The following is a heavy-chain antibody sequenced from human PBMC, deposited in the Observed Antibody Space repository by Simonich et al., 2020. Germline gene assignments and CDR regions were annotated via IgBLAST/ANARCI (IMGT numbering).Heavy chain of an antibody. J-gene: IGHJ4*02. CDR3: ARWPSIPASYGSGSYFDY. CDR2: INPNSGGT. Sequence: QVQLVQSGAEVKKPGASVKVSCKASGYTFTGYYLHWVRQAPGQGLELMEWINPNSGGTNYAQKVQGRVTMTRDTSISTAYMELSRLRSDDTAVYYCARWPSIPASYGSGSYFDYWGQGTLVTVSS. D-gene: IGHD3-10*01. V-gene: IGHV1-2*02. CDR1: GYTFTGYY.